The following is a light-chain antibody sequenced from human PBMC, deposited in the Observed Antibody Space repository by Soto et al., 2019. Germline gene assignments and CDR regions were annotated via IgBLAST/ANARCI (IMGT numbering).Light chain of an antibody. CDR2: GAS. CDR1: QNVSSSY. Sequence: EVVLTQSPGTLSLSPGERATLSCRASQNVSSSYLAWYQQKPGQAPRLLIYGASSRATGIPDRFSGSGSGTDFTLTISTLEPENFAVYYCQQYGRSPPTFGGGTKVEIK. J-gene: IGKJ4*01. V-gene: IGKV3-20*01. CDR3: QQYGRSPPT.